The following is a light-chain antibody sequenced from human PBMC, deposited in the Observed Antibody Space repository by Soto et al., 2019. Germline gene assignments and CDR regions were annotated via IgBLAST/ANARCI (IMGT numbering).Light chain of an antibody. CDR1: QSVSNN. V-gene: IGKV3-15*01. CDR2: GAS. Sequence: EIVLPQSPGTLSLSPGERATLSCRASQSVSNNYLAWYQQKPGQAPRLLIYGASTRATGIPARFSGSGSGTDFTLTISSLQSEDFAVYFCQQFYTWPQTFGHGTKVDIK. CDR3: QQFYTWPQT. J-gene: IGKJ1*01.